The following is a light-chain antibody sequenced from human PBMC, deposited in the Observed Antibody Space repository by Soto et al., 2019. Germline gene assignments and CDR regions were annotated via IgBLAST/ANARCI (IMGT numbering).Light chain of an antibody. CDR3: SSYTTSSTYV. V-gene: IGLV2-14*01. Sequence: QSALTQPASVSGSPGQSITISCTGTISDVGGYDYVSWYQQHPAKAPKLMIYDVSNRPSGGANRFSGSKSGNTASLTISGLQADDEADYYCSSYTTSSTYVFGTGTKLTVL. CDR1: ISDVGGYDY. J-gene: IGLJ1*01. CDR2: DVS.